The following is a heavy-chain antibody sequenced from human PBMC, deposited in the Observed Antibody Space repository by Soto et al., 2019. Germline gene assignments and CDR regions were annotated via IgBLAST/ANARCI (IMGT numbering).Heavy chain of an antibody. CDR2: IYYSGST. V-gene: IGHV4-59*01. CDR3: ARSSNYVFFDY. CDR1: GGSISSYY. D-gene: IGHD4-4*01. Sequence: QVQLQESGPGLVKPSETLSLTCTVSGGSISSYYWSWIRQPPGKGLEWIGYIYYSGSTNYNPSLKSRVTISVDTSKNQFSLKLSSVTAADTAVYYCARSSNYVFFDYWGQGTLVTVSS. J-gene: IGHJ4*02.